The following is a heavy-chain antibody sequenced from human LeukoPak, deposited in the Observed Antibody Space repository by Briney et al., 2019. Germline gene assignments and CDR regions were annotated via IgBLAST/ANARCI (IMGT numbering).Heavy chain of an antibody. CDR2: FDPEDGET. D-gene: IGHD3-10*01. CDR1: GYTLTELS. J-gene: IGHJ4*02. CDR3: ATSHYGSGSSIDY. V-gene: IGHV1-24*01. Sequence: ASVKVSCKVSGYTLTELSMHWVRQAPGKGLEWMGGFDPEDGETIYAQEFQGRVTMTEDTSTDTAYMELSSLRSEDTAVYYCATSHYGSGSSIDYWGQGTLVTVSS.